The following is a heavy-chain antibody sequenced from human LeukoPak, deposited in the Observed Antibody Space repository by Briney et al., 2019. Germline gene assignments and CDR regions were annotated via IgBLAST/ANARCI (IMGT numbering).Heavy chain of an antibody. V-gene: IGHV4-39*07. D-gene: IGHD5-18*01. J-gene: IGHJ4*02. CDR1: GGSISNNSYY. Sequence: SETLSLTCTVSGGSISNNSYYWGWIRQPPGKGLEWIGSIYYSGSTYFNPSLKSRVTISVDTSKNQFSLKLSSVTAADTAVYYCARDFSGYTYSFDSWGQGTLVTVSS. CDR2: IYYSGST. CDR3: ARDFSGYTYSFDS.